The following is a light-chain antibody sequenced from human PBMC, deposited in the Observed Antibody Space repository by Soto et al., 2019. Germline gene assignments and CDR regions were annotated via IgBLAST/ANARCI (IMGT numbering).Light chain of an antibody. CDR3: QQYAHLPLT. CDR1: QDISNY. V-gene: IGKV1-33*01. CDR2: DAS. J-gene: IGKJ4*01. Sequence: DIHMTQSPSSLSASVGDRVTITCQASQDISNYLNWYQQKPGKAPKLLIYDASNLETGVPSRFSGSGSGTDFTFTISSLQAEDIAIYYCQQYAHLPLTFGGGTKVEIK.